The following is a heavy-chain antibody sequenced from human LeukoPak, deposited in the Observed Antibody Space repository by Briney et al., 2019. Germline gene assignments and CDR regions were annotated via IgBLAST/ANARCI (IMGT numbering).Heavy chain of an antibody. CDR1: GFTFSSYA. Sequence: GGSLRLSCAASGFTFSSYAMSWVRQAPGKGLEWVSAISGSGGSTYYADSVKGRFTISRDNSKNTLYLQVNSLRDEDTAVYYCAKLSSGWLNEYVQHWGQGTLVTVSS. J-gene: IGHJ1*01. CDR3: AKLSSGWLNEYVQH. V-gene: IGHV3-23*01. CDR2: ISGSGGST. D-gene: IGHD6-19*01.